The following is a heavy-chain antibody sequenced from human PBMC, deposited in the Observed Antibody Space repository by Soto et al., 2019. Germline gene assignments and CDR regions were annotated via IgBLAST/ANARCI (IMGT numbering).Heavy chain of an antibody. CDR2: ISSSGSTI. D-gene: IGHD2-8*02. CDR3: ARGVLAAVTNTFDY. CDR1: GFTFSDYY. Sequence: GGSLRLSCAASGFTFSDYYMSWIRQAPGKGLEWVSYISSSGSTIYYADSVKGRFTISRDNAKNSLFLQMNSLRADDTAVYYCARGVLAAVTNTFDYWGQGTLVTVSS. V-gene: IGHV3-11*01. J-gene: IGHJ4*02.